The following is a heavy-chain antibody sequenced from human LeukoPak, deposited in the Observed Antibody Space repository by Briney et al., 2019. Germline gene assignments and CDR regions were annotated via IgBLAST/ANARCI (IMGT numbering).Heavy chain of an antibody. V-gene: IGHV3-73*01. D-gene: IGHD3-16*01. CDR2: IRSKANSYAT. J-gene: IGHJ4*02. CDR3: AKDGGDWYYFDY. CDR1: GFTFSGSA. Sequence: GGSLRLSCAASGFTFSGSAMHWVRQASGKGLEWVGRIRSKANSYATAYAASVKGRFTISRDDSKNTAYLQMNSLKTEDTAVYYCAKDGGDWYYFDYWGQGTLVTVSS.